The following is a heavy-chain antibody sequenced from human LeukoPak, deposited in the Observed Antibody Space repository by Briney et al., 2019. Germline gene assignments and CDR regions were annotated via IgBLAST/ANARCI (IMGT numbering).Heavy chain of an antibody. J-gene: IGHJ4*02. D-gene: IGHD7-27*01. CDR3: AKDGGLWVSAHWGDS. CDR1: GFTFSSYA. V-gene: IGHV3-23*01. CDR2: ISGSGGST. Sequence: TGGSLRLSCAASGFTFSSYAMSWVRQAPGKGLEWVSAISGSGGSTYYADSVKGRFTVSRDDSKNTLYLQMNSLRAEATAVYYCAKDGGLWVSAHWGDSWGRGTLVTVSS.